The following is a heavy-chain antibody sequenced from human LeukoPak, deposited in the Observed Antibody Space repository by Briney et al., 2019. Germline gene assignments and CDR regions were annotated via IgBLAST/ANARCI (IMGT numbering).Heavy chain of an antibody. CDR2: IYYSGST. Sequence: KPSETLSLTCTVSGGSISSYYGSWVRQPPGKGLEWLGYIYYSGSTNYYASLKSGVTISVDTSKNQFSLKLSSVTAADTAVYYCARGPRSDGAFDIWGQGTMVTVSS. CDR3: ARGPRSDGAFDI. CDR1: GGSISSYY. J-gene: IGHJ3*02. V-gene: IGHV4-59*01. D-gene: IGHD3-16*01.